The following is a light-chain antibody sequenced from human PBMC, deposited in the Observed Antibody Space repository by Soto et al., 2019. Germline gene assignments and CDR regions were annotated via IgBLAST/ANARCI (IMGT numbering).Light chain of an antibody. CDR3: SSYTSSSTGV. CDR1: SSDVGDYNY. Sequence: QSVLTQPASVSGSPGQSITISCTGTSSDVGDYNYVSWYQQHPGKAPKLMIYDVSNRPSGVSNRFSGSKSGNTASLTISGLQAEDEADYYCSSYTSSSTGVFGGGTKLTVL. CDR2: DVS. V-gene: IGLV2-14*01. J-gene: IGLJ2*01.